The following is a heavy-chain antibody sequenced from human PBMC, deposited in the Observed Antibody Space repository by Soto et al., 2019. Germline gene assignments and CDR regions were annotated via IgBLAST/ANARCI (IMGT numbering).Heavy chain of an antibody. CDR3: AKALGELSPESYDY. J-gene: IGHJ4*02. Sequence: QVQLVESGGGVGQPGRSLRLSCAASGFTFSYYGMHWVRQAPGKGLEWVAMISYDGSDQYYADSVRGRFTISRDNSKNTLNLQLNSLRGYDTAVYYCAKALGELSPESYDYWGQGTLIPVSS. CDR1: GFTFSYYG. V-gene: IGHV3-30*18. D-gene: IGHD3-16*02. CDR2: ISYDGSDQ.